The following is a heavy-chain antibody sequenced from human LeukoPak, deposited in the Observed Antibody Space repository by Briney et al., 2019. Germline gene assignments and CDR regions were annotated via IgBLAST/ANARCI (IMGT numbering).Heavy chain of an antibody. CDR3: ARIRDGYNDAYDI. CDR2: INPDGGNT. V-gene: IGHV1-46*01. Sequence: AASVKVSCKASGYTFTNSYIHWVRQAPGQVLEWMGLINPDGGNTNYAQNFQGRVTLTRDTPTSTVYMELSSLRSEDTAIYYCARIRDGYNDAYDIWGQGTVVTVPS. D-gene: IGHD5-24*01. J-gene: IGHJ3*02. CDR1: GYTFTNSY.